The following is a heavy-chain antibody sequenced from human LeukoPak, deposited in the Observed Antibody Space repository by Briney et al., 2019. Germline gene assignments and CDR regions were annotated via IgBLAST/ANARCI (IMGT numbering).Heavy chain of an antibody. CDR1: GFTFSGHN. CDR3: ATPSGY. Sequence: GGSLRLSCAASGFTFSGHNMNWVRQAPGKGLEWVSGISWNSGSIGYADSVKGRFTISRDNAKNSLYLQMNSLRAEDTALYYCATPSGYWGQGTLVTVSS. J-gene: IGHJ4*02. CDR2: ISWNSGSI. V-gene: IGHV3-9*01.